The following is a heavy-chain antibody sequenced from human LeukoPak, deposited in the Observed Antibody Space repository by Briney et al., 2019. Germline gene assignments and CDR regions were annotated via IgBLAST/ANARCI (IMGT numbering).Heavy chain of an antibody. CDR2: IYYSGST. CDR1: GGSISSSSYY. CDR3: ARDGLFEN. Sequence: PSETLSLTFTVSGGSISSSSYYWGWIRQPPGKGLEWIGSIYYSGSTYYNPSLKSRVTISVDTSKNQFSLKLSSVTAADTAVYYCARDGLFENWGQGTLVTVSS. J-gene: IGHJ4*02. V-gene: IGHV4-39*07.